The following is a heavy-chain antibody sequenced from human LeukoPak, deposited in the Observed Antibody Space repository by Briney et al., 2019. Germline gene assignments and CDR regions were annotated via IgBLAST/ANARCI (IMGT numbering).Heavy chain of an antibody. CDR3: ARDLWHRFFVY. D-gene: IGHD3-10*01. CDR1: GFTFSSYS. V-gene: IGHV3-21*01. CDR2: ISSSSSYI. J-gene: IGHJ4*02. Sequence: GGSLRLSCAASGFTFSSYSMNWVRQAPGKGLEWVSPISSSSSYIYYADSVKGRFTISRDNAKNSLYLQMNSLRAEDTAVYYCARDLWHRFFVYWGQGTLVTVSS.